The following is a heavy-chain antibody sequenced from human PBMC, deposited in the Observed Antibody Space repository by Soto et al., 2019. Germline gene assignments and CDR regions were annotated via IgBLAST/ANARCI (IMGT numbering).Heavy chain of an antibody. V-gene: IGHV3-23*01. D-gene: IGHD4-17*01. CDR3: AKDLNDYDDYGPFDY. CDR1: GFTFSTYA. J-gene: IGHJ4*02. Sequence: GGSLRLSCAASGFTFSTYAMSWVRQAPGKGLEWVSTINGRGGGSDYADSVKGRFTISRDNSKNTLYLQMNSLRAEDTAMYYCAKDLNDYDDYGPFDYWGQGTLVTVSS. CDR2: INGRGGGS.